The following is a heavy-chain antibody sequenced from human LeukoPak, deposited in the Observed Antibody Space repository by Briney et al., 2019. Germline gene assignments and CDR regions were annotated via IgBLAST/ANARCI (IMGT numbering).Heavy chain of an antibody. Sequence: GGSLRLSCAASGFTFSSYSMNWVRQAPGKGLEWVSSISSSSSYIYYADSVKGRFTISRDNAKNSLYLQMNSLRAEDTAVYYCARDQAYCSGGSCYTSYWGQGTLVTVSS. CDR2: ISSSSSYI. CDR3: ARDQAYCSGGSCYTSY. V-gene: IGHV3-21*01. D-gene: IGHD2-15*01. J-gene: IGHJ4*02. CDR1: GFTFSSYS.